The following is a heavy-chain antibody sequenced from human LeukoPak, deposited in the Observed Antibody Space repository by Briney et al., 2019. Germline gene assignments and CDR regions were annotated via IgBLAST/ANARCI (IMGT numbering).Heavy chain of an antibody. D-gene: IGHD3-10*01. Sequence: GGSLRLSCAASGFTFSSYSMNWVRQAPGKGLEWVSSISSSSSYIYYADSVKGRFTISRDNAKNSLYLQMNSLRDEDTAVYYCARDSYYVSGSYCLDNWGQGSLVTVSS. CDR3: ARDSYYVSGSYCLDN. CDR1: GFTFSSYS. V-gene: IGHV3-21*01. J-gene: IGHJ4*02. CDR2: ISSSSSYI.